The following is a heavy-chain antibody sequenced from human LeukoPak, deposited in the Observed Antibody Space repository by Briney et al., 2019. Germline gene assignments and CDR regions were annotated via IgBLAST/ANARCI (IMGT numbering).Heavy chain of an antibody. J-gene: IGHJ4*02. CDR3: ARERAANYGDYQGYFDY. D-gene: IGHD4-17*01. CDR2: INHSGST. Sequence: SETLSLTCAVYGGSFSGYYWSWIRQPPGKGLEWIGEINHSGSTYYNPSLKSRVTISVDTSKNQFSLKLSSVTAADTAVYYCARERAANYGDYQGYFDYWGQGTLVTVSS. CDR1: GGSFSGYY. V-gene: IGHV4-34*09.